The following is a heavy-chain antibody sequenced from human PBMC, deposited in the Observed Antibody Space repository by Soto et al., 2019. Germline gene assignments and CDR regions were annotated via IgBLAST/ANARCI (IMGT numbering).Heavy chain of an antibody. CDR3: ARVSRGIYPIIKWFYP. CDR2: IYPGDSDA. J-gene: IGHJ5*02. CDR1: GYTFHDYW. D-gene: IGHD5-12*01. V-gene: IGHV5-51*03. Sequence: EVQLVQSGSELIQPGESLRISCKGSGYTFHDYWIAWLRQMPGKGLEWMGIIYPGDSDARYSPSFQGQVTMSADKSLATAYLQWSSLKASDTATYFCARVSRGIYPIIKWFYPWGQGTLFPGS.